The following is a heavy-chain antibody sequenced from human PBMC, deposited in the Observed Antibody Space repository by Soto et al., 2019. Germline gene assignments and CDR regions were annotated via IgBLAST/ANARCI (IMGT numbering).Heavy chain of an antibody. V-gene: IGHV3-23*01. J-gene: IGHJ6*03. CDR3: AKGGILLGNLYLDV. Sequence: GGSLRLSCAASGFSFDRFAMTWVRQAPGKGPEWVSSISYSGGSTSYADSVRGRFTTSRDSSKNTLYLQMNSLRAEDTALYYCAKGGILLGNLYLDVWGKGTMVTVSS. CDR1: GFSFDRFA. D-gene: IGHD2-21*01. CDR2: ISYSGGST.